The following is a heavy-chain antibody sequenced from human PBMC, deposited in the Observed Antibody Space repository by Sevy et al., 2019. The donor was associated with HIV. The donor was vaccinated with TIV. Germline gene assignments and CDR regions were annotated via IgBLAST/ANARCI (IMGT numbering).Heavy chain of an antibody. Sequence: GGSLRLSCAASGFTFSSYWMSWVRQAPGKGLEWVANIKQDGSEKYYVHSVKGRFTISRDNAKNSLYLQMNSLRAEDTAVYYCASDRCTNGVCYHFDYWGQGTLVTVSS. CDR1: GFTFSSYW. CDR2: IKQDGSEK. CDR3: ASDRCTNGVCYHFDY. D-gene: IGHD2-8*01. J-gene: IGHJ4*02. V-gene: IGHV3-7*01.